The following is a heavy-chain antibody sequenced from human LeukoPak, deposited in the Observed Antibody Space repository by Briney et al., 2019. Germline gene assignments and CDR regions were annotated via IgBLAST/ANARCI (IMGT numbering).Heavy chain of an antibody. CDR2: ISYDGTNE. CDR3: AKDSGGSVLED. CDR1: GFIFSGSV. V-gene: IGHV3-30*18. J-gene: IGHJ4*01. D-gene: IGHD2-15*01. Sequence: GGSLRLACAASGFIFSGSVLHWVRQAPGKGLEWVAIISYDGTNENYGDSVKGRFTISRDNSKSTLYLHMNSLRHDDTAVYYCAKDSGGSVLEDWGHGSLVIVSS.